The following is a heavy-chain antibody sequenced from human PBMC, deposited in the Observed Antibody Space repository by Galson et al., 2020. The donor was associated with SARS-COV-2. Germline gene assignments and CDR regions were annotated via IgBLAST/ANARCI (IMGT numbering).Heavy chain of an antibody. CDR1: SGPVSSGHYY. CDR3: AASNADYYYYMDV. CDR2: LSYRGSA. J-gene: IGHJ6*03. D-gene: IGHD1-1*01. Sequence: SETLSLTCTVSSGPVSSGHYYWRWVRQPPGKGLECIGHLSYRGSAHYNPSFQSRVTISMDTSNNHFSLNLTSVTAADTAVYYCAASNADYYYYMDVWGKGTTVTVSS. V-gene: IGHV4-61*01.